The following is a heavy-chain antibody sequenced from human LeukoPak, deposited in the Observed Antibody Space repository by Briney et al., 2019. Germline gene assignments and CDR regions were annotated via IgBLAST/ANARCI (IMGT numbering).Heavy chain of an antibody. CDR2: ISSSSSYI. V-gene: IGHV3-21*01. Sequence: GGSLRLSCAASGFTFNNYNMNWVRQAPGKGLEWVSTISSSSSYIYYADSVKGRFTISRDNAKNSLYLQTNSLRAEDTAVYYCARRLRLHNWFDPWGQGTLVTVSS. J-gene: IGHJ5*02. D-gene: IGHD6-25*01. CDR3: ARRLRLHNWFDP. CDR1: GFTFNNYN.